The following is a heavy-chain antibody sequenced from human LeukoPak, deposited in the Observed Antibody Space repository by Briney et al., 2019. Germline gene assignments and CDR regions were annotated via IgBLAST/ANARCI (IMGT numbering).Heavy chain of an antibody. D-gene: IGHD3-3*01. V-gene: IGHV3-33*01. CDR1: GFTFSSYG. CDR3: ARDEVGRLGSGVPWFDP. Sequence: GRSLRLSCAASGFTFSSYGMHWVRQAPGKGLEWVAVIWYDESNKYYADSVKGRFTISRDNSKNTLYLQMNSLRAEDTAVYYCARDEVGRLGSGVPWFDPWGQGTLVTVSS. CDR2: IWYDESNK. J-gene: IGHJ5*02.